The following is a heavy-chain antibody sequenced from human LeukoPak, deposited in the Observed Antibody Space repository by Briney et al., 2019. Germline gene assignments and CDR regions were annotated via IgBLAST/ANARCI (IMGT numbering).Heavy chain of an antibody. J-gene: IGHJ4*02. D-gene: IGHD3-10*01. V-gene: IGHV3-66*01. Sequence: QSGGSLRLSCAASGFTFSDYYMSWLRQAPGKGLEWVSVIYSGGSTYYSDSVKGRFTISRDNSKNTLYLQMNSLRAEDTAVYYCAREGHYYYGSGSYYYWGQGTLVTVSS. CDR2: IYSGGST. CDR1: GFTFSDYY. CDR3: AREGHYYYGSGSYYY.